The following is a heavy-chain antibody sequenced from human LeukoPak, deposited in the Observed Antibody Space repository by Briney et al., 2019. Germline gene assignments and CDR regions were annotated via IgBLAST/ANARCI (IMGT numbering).Heavy chain of an antibody. Sequence: GESLKISCKGSGYSFISYWIAWVRQMPGKGLEWMGIIYPGDSDTRYIPSFQGQVTISADKSISTAYLQWSGLKASDTAIYYCARQDSSSWYNAYWGQGTLVTVSS. CDR1: GYSFISYW. V-gene: IGHV5-51*01. D-gene: IGHD6-13*01. CDR3: ARQDSSSWYNAY. CDR2: IYPGDSDT. J-gene: IGHJ4*02.